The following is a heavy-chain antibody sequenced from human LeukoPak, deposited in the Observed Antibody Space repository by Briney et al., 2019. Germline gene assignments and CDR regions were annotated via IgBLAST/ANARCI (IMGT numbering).Heavy chain of an antibody. J-gene: IGHJ4*02. Sequence: PSETLSLTCAVYGGSFSGYYWSWIRQPPGKGLEWIGEINHSGSTNYNPSLKSRVTISVDTSKNQFSLKLSSVTAADTAVYYCARRIAVAGRRFDYWGQGTLVTVSS. CDR2: INHSGST. CDR3: ARRIAVAGRRFDY. V-gene: IGHV4-34*01. CDR1: GGSFSGYY. D-gene: IGHD6-19*01.